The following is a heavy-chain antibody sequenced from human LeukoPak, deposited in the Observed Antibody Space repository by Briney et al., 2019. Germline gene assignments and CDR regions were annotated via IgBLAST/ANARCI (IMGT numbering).Heavy chain of an antibody. V-gene: IGHV4-4*02. CDR1: GGSITNTNY. J-gene: IGHJ4*02. Sequence: SETLSLTCGVSGGSITNTNYWTWVRQPPGKGLEWIGEVNLQGSTNYNPSLMGRVAISVDTSENHISLQVTSVTAADTAVYYCAREGGPYRPPDYSGQGTLVTVSS. CDR2: VNLQGST. CDR3: AREGGPYRPPDY.